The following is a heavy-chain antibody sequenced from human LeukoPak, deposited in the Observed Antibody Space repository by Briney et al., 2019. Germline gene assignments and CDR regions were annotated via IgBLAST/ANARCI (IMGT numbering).Heavy chain of an antibody. J-gene: IGHJ4*02. CDR1: GYSFSNYW. CDR3: ARQELLRPFDY. Sequence: GESLKISCKGSGYSFSNYWIGWVRQMPGKGLEWMGIIYPSDSDTRYSPSFQGQVTISADKSINTAYLQWSSLKASDTAMYYCARQELLRPFDYWGQGTLVTVSS. CDR2: IYPSDSDT. D-gene: IGHD1-26*01. V-gene: IGHV5-51*01.